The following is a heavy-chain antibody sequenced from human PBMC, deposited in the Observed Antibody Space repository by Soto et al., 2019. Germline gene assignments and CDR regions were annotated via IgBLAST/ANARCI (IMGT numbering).Heavy chain of an antibody. CDR3: ARDLPTYYYDSSGYYYGIYFDY. Sequence: ASVKVSCKASGYTFTSYGISWVRQAPGQGLEWMGWISAYNGNTNYAQKLQGRVTMTTDTSTSTAYMELRSLRSDDTAVYYCARDLPTYYYDSSGYYYGIYFDYWGQGTLVTVSS. J-gene: IGHJ4*02. CDR2: ISAYNGNT. D-gene: IGHD3-22*01. V-gene: IGHV1-18*01. CDR1: GYTFTSYG.